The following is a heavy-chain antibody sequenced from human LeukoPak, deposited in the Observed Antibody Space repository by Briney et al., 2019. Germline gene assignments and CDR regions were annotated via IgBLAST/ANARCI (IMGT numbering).Heavy chain of an antibody. Sequence: GGSLRLSCAASGFTFSSYGMHWVCQAPGKGLEWVAFIRYDGSNKYYADSVKGRFTISRDNSKNTLYLQMNSLRAEDTAVYYCAKGGYSSSWPKNYYYYYMDVWGKGTTVTVSS. D-gene: IGHD6-13*01. CDR1: GFTFSSYG. J-gene: IGHJ6*03. V-gene: IGHV3-30*02. CDR3: AKGGYSSSWPKNYYYYYMDV. CDR2: IRYDGSNK.